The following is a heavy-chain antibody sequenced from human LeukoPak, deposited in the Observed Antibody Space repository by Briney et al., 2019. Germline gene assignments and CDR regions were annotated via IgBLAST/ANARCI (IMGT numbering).Heavy chain of an antibody. D-gene: IGHD5-24*01. CDR2: IYPGYSDT. Sequence: GESPKISRKCSGYSLTSYWIGRGRQMPGKGAEWMGIIYPGYSDTRYSPSFQGQVTISADKSISTAYLQWSSLKASDTAMYYCARRRWLQRKESFDYWGQGTLVTVSS. CDR1: GYSLTSYW. CDR3: ARRRWLQRKESFDY. J-gene: IGHJ4*02. V-gene: IGHV5-51*01.